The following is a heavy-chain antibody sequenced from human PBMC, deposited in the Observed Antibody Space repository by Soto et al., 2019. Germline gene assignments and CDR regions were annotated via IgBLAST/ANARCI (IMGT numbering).Heavy chain of an antibody. CDR1: GFTVSSNY. D-gene: IGHD3-3*01. J-gene: IGHJ4*02. V-gene: IGHV3-53*01. CDR2: IYSGGST. CDR3: ARDLGHHDFWSGYSYYFDY. Sequence: QPGGSLRLSCAASGFTVSSNYMSWVRQAPGKGLERVSVIYSGGSTYYADSVKGRFTISRDNSKNTLYLQMNSLRAEDTAVYYCARDLGHHDFWSGYSYYFDYWGQGTLVTVSS.